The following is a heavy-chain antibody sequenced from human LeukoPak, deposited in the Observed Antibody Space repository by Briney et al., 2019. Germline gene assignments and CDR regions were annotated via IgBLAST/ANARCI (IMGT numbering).Heavy chain of an antibody. J-gene: IGHJ4*02. V-gene: IGHV3-30*03. D-gene: IGHD5-24*01. CDR1: GFTFSSNG. CDR3: ARDNKMATITYFDY. Sequence: GGSLRLSCAASGFTFSSNGMHWVRQAPGKGLEWVAVILYDGSETYYADSVKGRFAISRDNSKSTLSLQRNSLRPEDTAIYYCARDNKMATITYFDYWGQGILVTVSS. CDR2: ILYDGSET.